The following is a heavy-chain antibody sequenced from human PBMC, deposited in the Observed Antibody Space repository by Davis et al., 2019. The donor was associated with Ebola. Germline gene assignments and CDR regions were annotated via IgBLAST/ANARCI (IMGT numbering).Heavy chain of an antibody. CDR2: INSGKGNT. J-gene: IGHJ5*02. V-gene: IGHV1-3*01. CDR3: ARGFDFWSGYIRGGSLDP. D-gene: IGHD3-3*01. CDR1: LYIFPHYA. Sequence: ASVPASRMSTLYIFPHYAMHWLRQAPGQRLEWMGWINSGKGNTKYSQKFQGRVSISRDTSASTSYVELRSLTSEDTAVYYCARGFDFWSGYIRGGSLDPWGQGTLVSVSS.